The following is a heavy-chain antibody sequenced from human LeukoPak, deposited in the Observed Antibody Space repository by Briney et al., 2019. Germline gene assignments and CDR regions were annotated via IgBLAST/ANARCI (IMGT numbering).Heavy chain of an antibody. CDR3: ARDWQGGATRSAFDI. V-gene: IGHV3-74*01. CDR1: GFTFSSNW. J-gene: IGHJ3*02. D-gene: IGHD1-26*01. CDR2: INSDGSST. Sequence: PGGSLRLSCAASGFTFSSNWMHWVRQAPGKGLVWVSRINSDGSSTSYADSVKGRFTISRDKAKNTLYLQMNSLRAEDTAVYYCARDWQGGATRSAFDIWGQGTMVTVSS.